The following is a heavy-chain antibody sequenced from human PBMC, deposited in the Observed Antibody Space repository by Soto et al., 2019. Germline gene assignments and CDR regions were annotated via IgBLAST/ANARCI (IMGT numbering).Heavy chain of an antibody. CDR3: ASIAYSVSGFDY. D-gene: IGHD1-26*01. CDR2: VYNSGRA. CDR1: GGPISSGGYL. Sequence: SETLSLTCTVSGGPISSGGYLWTWIRQHPGKGLEWIGYVYNSGRADHNPSLKSRLTMSVDTSMKQFSMKLFSAAAADTAIYYCASIAYSVSGFDYWGQGTLVTVSS. V-gene: IGHV4-31*03. J-gene: IGHJ4*02.